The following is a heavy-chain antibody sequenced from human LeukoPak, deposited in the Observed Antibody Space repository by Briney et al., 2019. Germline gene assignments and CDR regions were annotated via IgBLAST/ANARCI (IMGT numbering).Heavy chain of an antibody. V-gene: IGHV3-48*03. Sequence: PGGSLRLSCAASGFSFSDYEMNWVRQAPGKGLEWLSHIDISGNTIHYADSVEGRFTISRDNAKNSLYLQMNSLRAEDTAVYYCARDFYGYGDYLGPLGLTFDYWGQGTLVTVSS. CDR1: GFSFSDYE. CDR3: ARDFYGYGDYLGPLGLTFDY. J-gene: IGHJ4*02. CDR2: IDISGNTI. D-gene: IGHD4-17*01.